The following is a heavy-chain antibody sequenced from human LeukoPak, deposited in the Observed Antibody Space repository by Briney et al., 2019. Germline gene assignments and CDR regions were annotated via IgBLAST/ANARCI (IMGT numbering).Heavy chain of an antibody. CDR2: LSGSGDST. Sequence: GGSLRLSCAASGFIFSSYAMSWVRQAPGKGLEWVSRLSGSGDSTHYADSVKGRITISRDNSKNTLYLQMNRLRAEDTAVYYCAKDLGSIAVTEKGIFDCWGQRTLVTVSS. CDR3: AKDLGSIAVTEKGIFDC. V-gene: IGHV3-23*01. CDR1: GFIFSSYA. D-gene: IGHD6-19*01. J-gene: IGHJ4*02.